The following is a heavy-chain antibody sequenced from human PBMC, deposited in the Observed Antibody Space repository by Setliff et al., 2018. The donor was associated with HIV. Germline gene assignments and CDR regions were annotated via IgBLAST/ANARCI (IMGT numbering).Heavy chain of an antibody. CDR3: ARGLNYYGSGSYLPLGY. CDR2: IDHSGST. V-gene: IGHV4-34*01. CDR1: GGSFNDYY. Sequence: SVTLSLTCAVYGGSFNDYYWTWIRQPPGKGLEWIGEIDHSGSTKYHASLKSRVTISIDTSRNQISLKLSSVTAADTAVYYCARGLNYYGSGSYLPLGYWGQGTLVTVSS. J-gene: IGHJ4*02. D-gene: IGHD3-10*01.